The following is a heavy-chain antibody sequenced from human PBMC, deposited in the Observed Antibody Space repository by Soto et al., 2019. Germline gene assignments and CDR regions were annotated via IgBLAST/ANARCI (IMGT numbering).Heavy chain of an antibody. J-gene: IGHJ4*02. CDR3: ARANYYDSSGPGGGFDY. D-gene: IGHD3-22*01. Sequence: GSGPRCEPTQTLTLTCTFSGFSLSTSGMCVSWIRQPPGKALEWLALIDWDDDKYYSTSLKTRLTISKDTSKNQVALTMTNMDPVDTATYYCARANYYDSSGPGGGFDYWGQGTLVTVSS. V-gene: IGHV2-70*01. CDR1: GFSLSTSGMC. CDR2: IDWDDDK.